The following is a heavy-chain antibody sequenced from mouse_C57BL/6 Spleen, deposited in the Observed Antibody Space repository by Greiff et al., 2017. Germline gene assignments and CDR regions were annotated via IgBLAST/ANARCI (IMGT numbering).Heavy chain of an antibody. CDR1: GYTFTSYW. D-gene: IGHD1-1*01. J-gene: IGHJ2*01. Sequence: QVQLQQSGAELVRPGSSVKLSCKASGYTFTSYWMDWVKQRPGQGLEWIGNIYPSDSETHYNQKFKDKATLTVDKSSSTAYMQLSSLTSEDSAVYYCARLDYYGSSYDFDDWGQGTTLTVSS. CDR2: IYPSDSET. CDR3: ARLDYYGSSYDFDD. V-gene: IGHV1-61*01.